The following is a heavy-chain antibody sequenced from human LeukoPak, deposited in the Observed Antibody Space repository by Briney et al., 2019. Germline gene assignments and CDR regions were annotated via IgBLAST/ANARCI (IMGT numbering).Heavy chain of an antibody. D-gene: IGHD4-23*01. CDR3: AKDRDYGGSDLDC. J-gene: IGHJ4*02. Sequence: PGGSLRLSCSASGFTFSSYGMHWVRQAPGKGLEWVAFIRYDGSNKYYADSLKGRFTISRYNSKNTLYLQMNSLRAEDTAVYYCAKDRDYGGSDLDCWGQGTLVTVSS. V-gene: IGHV3-30*02. CDR2: IRYDGSNK. CDR1: GFTFSSYG.